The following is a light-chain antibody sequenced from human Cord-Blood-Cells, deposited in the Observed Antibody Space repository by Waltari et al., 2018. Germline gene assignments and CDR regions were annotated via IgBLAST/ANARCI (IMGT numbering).Light chain of an antibody. V-gene: IGKV3-20*01. CDR2: GAS. CDR1: QSVSSSY. J-gene: IGKJ1*01. CDR3: QQYGSSPQT. Sequence: EIVLTHSPGTLSLSPGDRATISCSASQSVSSSYLAWYQHKPGQAPRLLTYGASSRATGVPDRFSGSGSGTDFTLTISRLEPEDFAVYYCQQYGSSPQTFGQGTKVEIK.